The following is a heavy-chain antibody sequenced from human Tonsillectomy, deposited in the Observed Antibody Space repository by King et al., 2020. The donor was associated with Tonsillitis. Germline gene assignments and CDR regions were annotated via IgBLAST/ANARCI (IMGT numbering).Heavy chain of an antibody. D-gene: IGHD2-15*01. CDR3: ARGRVVVAATRIYYYYGMDV. J-gene: IGHJ6*02. V-gene: IGHV4-34*01. Sequence: VQLPQWGAGLLKPSETLSLTCAVYGGSFSGYYWSWIRQPPGKGLEWIGEINHSGSTNYNPSLKSRVTVSVDTSKNQFSLKLSSVTAADTAVYYCARGRVVVAATRIYYYYGMDVWGQGTTVTVSS. CDR2: INHSGST. CDR1: GGSFSGYY.